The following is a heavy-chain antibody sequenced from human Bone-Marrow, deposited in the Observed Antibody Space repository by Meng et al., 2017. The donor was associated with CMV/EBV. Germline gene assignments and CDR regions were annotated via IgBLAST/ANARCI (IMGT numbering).Heavy chain of an antibody. Sequence: SGFTFNNYGMHWVRQAPGKGLEWVTVVAYDGNDKYYADSVKGRFTIFRDNSKNTLDLQMDSLRVEDTALYYCVKSSYGRSSNLRTFDLWGQGTLVTVSS. CDR2: VAYDGNDK. CDR3: VKSSYGRSSNLRTFDL. J-gene: IGHJ4*02. V-gene: IGHV3-30*18. CDR1: GFTFNNYG. D-gene: IGHD3-16*01.